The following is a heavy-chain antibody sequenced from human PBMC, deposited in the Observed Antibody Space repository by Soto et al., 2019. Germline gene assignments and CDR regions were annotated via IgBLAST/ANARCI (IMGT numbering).Heavy chain of an antibody. J-gene: IGHJ4*02. CDR2: ILSNFNT. D-gene: IGHD2-8*01. CDR1: GISFRDYT. CDR3: ARRVNGYFDY. V-gene: IGHV3-23*05. Sequence: EVQLLDSGGGLVQPGGSMTLSCAASGISFRDYTMSWVRQAPGKVLDCISVILSNFNTYYTDSVRGRFTISRDTSKNTLYLEMNSLRDEDTAIYYCARRVNGYFDYWGQGALVTVSS.